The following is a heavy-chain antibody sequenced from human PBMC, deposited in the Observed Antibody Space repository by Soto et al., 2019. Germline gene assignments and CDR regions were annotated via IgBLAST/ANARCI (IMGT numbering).Heavy chain of an antibody. D-gene: IGHD5-12*01. V-gene: IGHV3-33*01. CDR2: IWYDGSNK. CDR1: GFTFSSYG. CDR3: TRPKNELRFYSYNGIDV. J-gene: IGHJ6*02. Sequence: GGSLRLSCAASGFTFSSYGMHWVRQAPGKGLERVAVIWYDGSNKFYADSVKGRFTISRDNSKNTAYLQMNSLKTEDTAVYYCTRPKNELRFYSYNGIDVWGQGTTVTVSS.